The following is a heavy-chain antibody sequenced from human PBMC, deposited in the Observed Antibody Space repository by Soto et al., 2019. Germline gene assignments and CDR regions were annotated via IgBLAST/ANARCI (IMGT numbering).Heavy chain of an antibody. CDR2: IYYSGST. Sequence: SETLSLTCTVSGGSISSYYWSWIRQPPGKGLEWIGYIYYSGSTNYNPSLKSRVTISVDTSKNQFSLKLSSVTAADTAVYYCARLDMVPYYYYYMDVWGKGTTVTVSS. CDR1: GGSISSYY. CDR3: ARLDMVPYYYYYMDV. D-gene: IGHD2-8*01. V-gene: IGHV4-59*08. J-gene: IGHJ6*03.